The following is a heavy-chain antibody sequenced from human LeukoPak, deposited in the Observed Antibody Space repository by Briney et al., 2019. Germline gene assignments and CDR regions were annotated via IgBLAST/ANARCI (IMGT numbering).Heavy chain of an antibody. CDR3: ARDPGVVTAIPFIWFDP. V-gene: IGHV1-69*05. D-gene: IGHD2-21*02. J-gene: IGHJ5*02. CDR2: IIPIFGTA. CDR1: GGTFSSYA. Sequence: ASVKVSCKASGGTFSSYAISWVRQAPGQGLEWMGGIIPIFGTANYAQKFQGRVTMTRDTSTSTVYMELSSLRSEDTAVYYCARDPGVVTAIPFIWFDPWGQGTLVTVSS.